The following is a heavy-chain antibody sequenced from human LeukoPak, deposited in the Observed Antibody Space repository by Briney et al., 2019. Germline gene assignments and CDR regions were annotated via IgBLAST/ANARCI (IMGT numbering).Heavy chain of an antibody. CDR2: FDPEDGET. CDR1: GYTLTEYS. D-gene: IGHD3-22*01. CDR3: ATVEREYFDTSGYFDY. V-gene: IGHV1-24*01. J-gene: IGHJ4*02. Sequence: GASVTVSCKISGYTLTEYSIHWVRQAPGKGLEWVGGFDPEDGETIYAQKLQDRVTLAEDTSTDTAYLELSSLRSEDTALYYCATVEREYFDTSGYFDYWGQGTLVTVSS.